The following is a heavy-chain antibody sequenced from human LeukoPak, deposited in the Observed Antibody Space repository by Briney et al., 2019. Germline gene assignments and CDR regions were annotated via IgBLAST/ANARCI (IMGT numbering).Heavy chain of an antibody. CDR1: GYTFTGYY. D-gene: IGHD3-22*01. V-gene: IGHV1-2*02. J-gene: IGHJ5*02. Sequence: GASVKVSCKASGYTFTGYYMHWVRQAPGQGLEWMGWINANSGGTNYAQKFQGRVTMTRDTSISTAYMELSRLRSDDTAVYYCARGTYYHDTSGYYYVWFDPWGQGTLVTVSS. CDR3: ARGTYYHDTSGYYYVWFDP. CDR2: INANSGGT.